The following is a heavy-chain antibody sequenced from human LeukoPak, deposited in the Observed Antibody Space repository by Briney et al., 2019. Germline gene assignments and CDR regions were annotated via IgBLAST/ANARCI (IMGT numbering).Heavy chain of an antibody. J-gene: IGHJ4*02. CDR2: ISNDGNTK. CDR3: ARDIGGLDGDGLDQ. CDR1: GFTFTIYG. V-gene: IGHV3-30*19. Sequence: PGGSLRLSCAASGFTFTIYGMHWIRQAPGKGLEWVATISNDGNTKYYPDSVKGRLTFSRDNSKNTLYLQMNSLRDEDTAVYYCARDIGGLDGDGLDQWGQGTPVTVSS. D-gene: IGHD4-17*01.